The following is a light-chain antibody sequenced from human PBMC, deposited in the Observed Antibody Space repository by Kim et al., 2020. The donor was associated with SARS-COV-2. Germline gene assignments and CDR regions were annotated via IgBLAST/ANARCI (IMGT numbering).Light chain of an antibody. J-gene: IGKJ2*03. CDR3: QQYNTYPYS. CDR2: DVS. V-gene: IGKV1-5*01. CDR1: QSISNW. Sequence: DIQMTQSPSSLAASIGDRVIITCRASQSISNWLAWYQQKAGKAPNLLIYDVSSLESGAPSRFSGSGSGTEFTLTISNLQPDDFGTYYCQQYNTYPYSFGQGTKLEI.